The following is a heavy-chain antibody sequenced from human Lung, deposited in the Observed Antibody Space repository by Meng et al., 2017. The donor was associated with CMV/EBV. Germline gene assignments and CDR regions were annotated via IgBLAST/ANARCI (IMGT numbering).Heavy chain of an antibody. D-gene: IGHD2-15*01. J-gene: IGHJ5*02. CDR3: ARELDLQLGYCSGGSCYGRGNWFDP. CDR2: NNPNSGGT. Sequence: ASVXVSCKASGYTFTGYYMHWVRQARGQGLEGMGWNNPNSGGTNYAQKFQGRVTMTRDTSISTAYMELSRLRSDDTAVYYCARELDLQLGYCSGGSCYGRGNWFDPWGQGTLVTVSS. CDR1: GYTFTGYY. V-gene: IGHV1-2*02.